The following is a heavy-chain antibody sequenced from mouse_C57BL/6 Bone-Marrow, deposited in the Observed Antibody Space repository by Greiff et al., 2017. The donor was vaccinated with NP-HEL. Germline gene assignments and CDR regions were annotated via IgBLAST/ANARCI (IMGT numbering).Heavy chain of an antibody. CDR2: IYPGGGYT. CDR1: GYTFTNYW. Sequence: QVQLQQSGAELVRPGTSVKMSCKASGYTFTNYWIGWAKQRPGHGLEWIGDIYPGGGYTNYNEKFKGKATLTVDKSSSTAYMQFSSLTSEDSAIYYCARRVDHYYAMDYWGQGTSVTVSS. J-gene: IGHJ4*01. CDR3: ARRVDHYYAMDY. V-gene: IGHV1-63*01.